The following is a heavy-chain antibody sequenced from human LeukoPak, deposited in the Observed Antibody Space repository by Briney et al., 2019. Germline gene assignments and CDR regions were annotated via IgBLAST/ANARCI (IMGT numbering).Heavy chain of an antibody. CDR2: ISGSGGST. CDR3: AKDPTYCGGDCYRYGMDV. V-gene: IGHV3-23*01. D-gene: IGHD2-21*01. CDR1: GFTFSSYA. Sequence: GGSLRLSCAASGFTFSSYAMSWVRQAPGKGLEWVSAISGSGGSTYYADSVKGRFTISRDNSKNTLYLQMNSLRDEDTAVYYCAKDPTYCGGDCYRYGMDVWGQGTTVTVSS. J-gene: IGHJ6*02.